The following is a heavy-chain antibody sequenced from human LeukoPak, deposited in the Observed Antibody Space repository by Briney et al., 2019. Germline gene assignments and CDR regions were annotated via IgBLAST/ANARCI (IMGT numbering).Heavy chain of an antibody. J-gene: IGHJ5*02. D-gene: IGHD3-22*01. CDR2: IYYSGST. CDR1: GGSISSSSYY. Sequence: SETLSLTCTVSGGSISSSSYYWGWIRQPPGKGLEWIGSIYYSGSTYYNPSLKSRVTISVDTSKNQFSLKLSSVTAADTAVYYCARHPEYYDSSGYNWFDPWGQGTLVTVSS. V-gene: IGHV4-39*01. CDR3: ARHPEYYDSSGYNWFDP.